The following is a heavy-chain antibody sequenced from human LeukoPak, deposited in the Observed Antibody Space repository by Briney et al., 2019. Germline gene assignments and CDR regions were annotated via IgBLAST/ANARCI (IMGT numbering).Heavy chain of an antibody. Sequence: PGGSLRLSCAASGFTFSSYGMHWVRQAPGKGLEWVAVISYDGSNKYYADSVKGRFTISRDNSKNTLCLQMNSLRAEDTAVYYCAKGPLRYCSSTSCLMRANWFDPWGQGTLVTVSS. CDR1: GFTFSSYG. D-gene: IGHD2-2*01. CDR3: AKGPLRYCSSTSCLMRANWFDP. CDR2: ISYDGSNK. J-gene: IGHJ5*02. V-gene: IGHV3-30*18.